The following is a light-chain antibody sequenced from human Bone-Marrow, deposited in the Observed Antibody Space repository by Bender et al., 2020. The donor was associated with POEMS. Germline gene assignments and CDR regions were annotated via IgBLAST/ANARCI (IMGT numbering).Light chain of an antibody. CDR2: EVT. J-gene: IGLJ2*01. Sequence: QSALTQPPSVSGSPGQSVTISCTGTSSDVGNYDRVSWYQQPPGTAPKLIIYEVTNRPSGVPDRFSGSKSGNTASLTISGLQAEDEADYFCSSYTASSLVLFGGGTKVTVL. CDR3: SSYTASSLVL. CDR1: SSDVGNYDR. V-gene: IGLV2-18*02.